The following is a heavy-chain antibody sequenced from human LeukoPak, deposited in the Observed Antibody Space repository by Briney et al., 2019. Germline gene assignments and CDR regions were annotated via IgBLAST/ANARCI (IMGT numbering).Heavy chain of an antibody. V-gene: IGHV3-30*18. CDR1: GFTFSSYG. J-gene: IGHJ5*02. CDR3: AKDRYSTHNWFDP. CDR2: ISYDGSNK. D-gene: IGHD5-12*01. Sequence: PGGSLRLSCAASGFTFSSYGMHWVRQAPGKGLEWVAIISYDGSNKYYADSVKGRFTISRDNSKNTLYLQMNSLRTEDTAVYYCAKDRYSTHNWFDPWGQGTLVTVPS.